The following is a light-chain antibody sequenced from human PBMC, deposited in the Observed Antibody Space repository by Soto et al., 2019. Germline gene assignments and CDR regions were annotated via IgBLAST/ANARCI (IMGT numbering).Light chain of an antibody. CDR1: QSVSSSY. Sequence: EIVLTQSPGTLSLSPGERATLSCRASQSVSSSYLAWYQQKPGQAPRLLIYGVSSRATDIPDRFSGSGSGTDLTLTISRPEPEDFAVYYCRQYGSSPLAFGGGTKVEIK. J-gene: IGKJ4*01. CDR3: RQYGSSPLA. CDR2: GVS. V-gene: IGKV3-20*01.